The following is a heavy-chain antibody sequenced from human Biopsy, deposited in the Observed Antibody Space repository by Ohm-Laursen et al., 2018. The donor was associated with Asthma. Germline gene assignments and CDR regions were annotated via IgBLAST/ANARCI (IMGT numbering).Heavy chain of an antibody. CDR2: ISFDGSNK. J-gene: IGHJ4*02. CDR3: AKDVFPGWELRRGPDY. CDR1: GFTFSNYG. V-gene: IGHV3-30*18. D-gene: IGHD1-26*01. Sequence: LSLTCAASGFTFSNYGMHWVRQAPGKGLDWVAVISFDGSNKNYADSVKGRFTISRDNSRNTLHLQMNSLRAEDTAVYYCAKDVFPGWELRRGPDYWGQGTLVTVSS.